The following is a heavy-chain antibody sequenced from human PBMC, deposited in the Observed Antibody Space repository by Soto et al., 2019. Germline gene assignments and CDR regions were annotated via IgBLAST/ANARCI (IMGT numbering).Heavy chain of an antibody. J-gene: IGHJ4*02. CDR1: GLTFSSYW. CDR3: ARASGSNIHFDY. Sequence: EVQLVESGGGLVQPGGSLRLSCAASGLTFSSYWMHWVRQAPGKGLVWVSRINTDGSSTTYADSVKGRFTISRDNTKNTLYLQINSLRVEDTAVYYCARASGSNIHFDYWGQGTLVTVSS. CDR2: INTDGSST. V-gene: IGHV3-74*01. D-gene: IGHD1-26*01.